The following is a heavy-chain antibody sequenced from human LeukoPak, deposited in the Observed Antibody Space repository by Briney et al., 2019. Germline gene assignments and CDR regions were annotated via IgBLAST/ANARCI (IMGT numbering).Heavy chain of an antibody. CDR3: ARDLPFED. Sequence: ASVKVSCKASGHTFIAHHMHWVRQAPGQGLEWMGRIHPSSGATNYAQRFQGRITLTRDTSINTAYMELSRLTSDDTAVYYCARDLPFEDWGQGTLVTVSS. J-gene: IGHJ4*02. D-gene: IGHD2/OR15-2a*01. CDR1: GHTFIAHH. V-gene: IGHV1-2*06. CDR2: IHPSSGAT.